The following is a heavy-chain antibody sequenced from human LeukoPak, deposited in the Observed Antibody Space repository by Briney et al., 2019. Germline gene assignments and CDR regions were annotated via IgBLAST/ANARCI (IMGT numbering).Heavy chain of an antibody. Sequence: GGSLRLSCAASGFTFSSHGMHWVRQAPGKGLEWVAFIWYDGSRKYYADSVRGRFTISRDNSKNTLYLQMNSLRAEDTAVYYCAKGGVQLERRPADYWGQGTLVTVSS. V-gene: IGHV3-30*02. CDR2: IWYDGSRK. D-gene: IGHD1-1*01. J-gene: IGHJ4*02. CDR3: AKGGVQLERRPADY. CDR1: GFTFSSHG.